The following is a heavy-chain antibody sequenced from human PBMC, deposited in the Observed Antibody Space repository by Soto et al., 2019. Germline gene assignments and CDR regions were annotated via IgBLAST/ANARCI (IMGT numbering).Heavy chain of an antibody. D-gene: IGHD3-22*01. CDR1: GYTFTSYA. J-gene: IGHJ4*02. Sequence: ASVKVSCKASGYTFTSYAMHWVRQAPGQRLEWMGWINAGNGNTKYSQKFQGRVTITRDTSASTAYMELSSLRSEDTAVYYCARVGSKYYYDSSGYYFPLAPLGWWGQGTLVTVSS. CDR3: ARVGSKYYYDSSGYYFPLAPLGW. V-gene: IGHV1-3*01. CDR2: INAGNGNT.